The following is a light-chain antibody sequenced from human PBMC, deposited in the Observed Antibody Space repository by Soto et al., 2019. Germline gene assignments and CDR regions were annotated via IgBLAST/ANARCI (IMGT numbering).Light chain of an antibody. CDR3: QQYKTFWT. V-gene: IGKV1-5*03. CDR2: KAS. J-gene: IGKJ1*01. Sequence: DIQMTQSPSTLPASVGDRVTITCRASQYVSTWLAWYQQKPGKASKLLIYKASSLESGVPSRFSGSGSGTEFTLTISSLQPDDFATYYCQQYKTFWTFGQGTKVDIK. CDR1: QYVSTW.